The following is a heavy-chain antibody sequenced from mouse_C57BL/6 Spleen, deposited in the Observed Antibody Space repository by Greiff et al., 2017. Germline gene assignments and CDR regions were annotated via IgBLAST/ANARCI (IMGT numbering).Heavy chain of an antibody. V-gene: IGHV1-66*01. CDR1: GYSFTSYY. Sequence: VKLVESGPELVKPGASVKISCKASGYSFTSYYIHWVKQRPGQGLEWIGWIYPGSGNTKYNEKFKGKATLTADTSSSTAYMQLSSLTSEDSAVYYCERGGGYSLSFDVWGTGTTVTVSS. J-gene: IGHJ1*03. D-gene: IGHD2-3*01. CDR2: IYPGSGNT. CDR3: ERGGGYSLSFDV.